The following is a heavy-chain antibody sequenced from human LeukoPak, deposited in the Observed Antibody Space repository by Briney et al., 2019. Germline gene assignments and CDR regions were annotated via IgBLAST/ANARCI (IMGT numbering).Heavy chain of an antibody. CDR3: ATSGIAAAGYDY. CDR1: GFTVSSNY. V-gene: IGHV3-66*01. CDR2: IYSGGST. J-gene: IGHJ4*02. D-gene: IGHD6-13*01. Sequence: PGGSLRLSCAASGFTVSSNYMSWVRQAPGKGLEWFSVIYSGGSTYYADSVKGRFTISRDNSKNTLYLQMNSLRAEDTAVYYCATSGIAAAGYDYWGQGTLVTVSS.